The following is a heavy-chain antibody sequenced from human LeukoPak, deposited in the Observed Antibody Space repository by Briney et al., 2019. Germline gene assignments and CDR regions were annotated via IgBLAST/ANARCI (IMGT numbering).Heavy chain of an antibody. CDR1: EFTFSRYW. J-gene: IGHJ3*02. Sequence: GGSLRLSCAASEFTFSRYWMHWVRQAPGKGLVWVSGINSDGSSTSYADSVKGRFTISRDNAKNTLYLQMKSLRAEDTAVYYCARGFTIFGVVNDAFDIWGQGTMVPVSS. V-gene: IGHV3-74*01. D-gene: IGHD3-3*01. CDR3: ARGFTIFGVVNDAFDI. CDR2: INSDGSST.